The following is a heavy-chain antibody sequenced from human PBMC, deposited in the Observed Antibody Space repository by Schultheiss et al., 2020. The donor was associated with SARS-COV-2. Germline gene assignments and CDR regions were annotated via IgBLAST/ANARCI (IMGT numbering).Heavy chain of an antibody. CDR3: ARGGRAFDYYYYGMDV. CDR2: ISGSGGST. V-gene: IGHV3-23*01. CDR1: GFTFSSYA. Sequence: GESLKISCAASGFTFSSYAMSWVRQAPGKGLEWVSAISGSGGSTYYADSVKGRFTISRDNSKNTLYLQMNSLRAEDTAVYYCARGGRAFDYYYYGMDVWGQGTTVTVSS. D-gene: IGHD3-10*01. J-gene: IGHJ6*02.